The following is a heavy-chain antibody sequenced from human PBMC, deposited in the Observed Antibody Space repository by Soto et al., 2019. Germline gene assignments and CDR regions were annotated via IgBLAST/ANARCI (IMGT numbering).Heavy chain of an antibody. D-gene: IGHD3-22*01. CDR3: ARDRLPMVVVVMGWFDP. CDR2: ISGSGNTI. Sequence: LRLSCAASGFSFRDYYMSWIRQAPGKGLEWISYISGSGNTIYYADSVKGRFIISRDNAKNSLFLQMNSLRADDTAVYYCARDRLPMVVVVMGWFDPWGQGTLVTVSS. CDR1: GFSFRDYY. J-gene: IGHJ5*02. V-gene: IGHV3-11*01.